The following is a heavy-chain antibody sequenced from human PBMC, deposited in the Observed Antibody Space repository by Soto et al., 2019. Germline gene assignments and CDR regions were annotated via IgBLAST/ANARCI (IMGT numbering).Heavy chain of an antibody. V-gene: IGHV1-69*06. Sequence: ASVKVSCKASGGTFSSYAISWVRQAPGQGLEWMGGIIPIFGTANYAQKFQGRVTITADKSTSTAYMELSSLRSEDTAVYYCARDWGIYESSGYYHYDAFDICGQGTMVTVSS. CDR1: GGTFSSYA. CDR3: ARDWGIYESSGYYHYDAFDI. J-gene: IGHJ3*02. CDR2: IIPIFGTA. D-gene: IGHD3-22*01.